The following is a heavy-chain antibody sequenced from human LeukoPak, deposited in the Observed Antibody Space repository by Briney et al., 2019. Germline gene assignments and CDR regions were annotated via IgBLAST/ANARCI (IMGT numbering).Heavy chain of an antibody. CDR1: GGSISSYY. CDR2: IYYSGST. D-gene: IGHD5-18*01. CDR3: ARRGYSYGPNWFDP. J-gene: IGHJ5*02. V-gene: IGHV4-59*08. Sequence: PSETLSLTCTVSGGSISSYYWSWIRQPPGKGLGWIGYIYYSGSTNYNPSLKSRVTISVDTSKNQFSLKLSSVTAADTAVYYCARRGYSYGPNWFDPWGQGTLVTVSS.